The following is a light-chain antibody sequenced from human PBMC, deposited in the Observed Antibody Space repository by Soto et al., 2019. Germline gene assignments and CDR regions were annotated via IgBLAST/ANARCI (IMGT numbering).Light chain of an antibody. CDR1: SVDVGGFEY. CDR2: DVN. J-gene: IGLJ1*01. CDR3: SSYTSSNTYV. V-gene: IGLV2-14*03. Sequence: QSALTQPASVSGSPGQSIAISCTGTSVDVGGFEYVSWYQQHPGKVPELMIYDVNNRPSGVSNRFSGSKSGNTASLTISGLQAEDEADYFCSSYTSSNTYVFGTGTKVTVL.